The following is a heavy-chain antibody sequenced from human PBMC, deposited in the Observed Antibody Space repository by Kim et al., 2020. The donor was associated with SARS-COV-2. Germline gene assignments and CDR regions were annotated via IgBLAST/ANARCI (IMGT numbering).Heavy chain of an antibody. J-gene: IGHJ4*02. V-gene: IGHV4-59*01. Sequence: SETLSLTCTVSGGSISSYYWSWIRQPPGKGLEWIGYIYYSGSTNYNPSLKSRVTISVDTSKNQFSLKLSSVTAADTAVYYCARMYYDFWSGYYTGPLYFDYWGQATLVTVSS. CDR3: ARMYYDFWSGYYTGPLYFDY. CDR2: IYYSGST. D-gene: IGHD3-3*01. CDR1: GGSISSYY.